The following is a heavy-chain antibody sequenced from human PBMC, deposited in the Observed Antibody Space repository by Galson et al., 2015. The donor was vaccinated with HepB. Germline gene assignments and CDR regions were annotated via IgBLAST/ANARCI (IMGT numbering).Heavy chain of an antibody. V-gene: IGHV1-2*02. D-gene: IGHD3-3*01. J-gene: IGHJ4*02. Sequence: VKVSCKASGGTLGNYALSWVRQAPGQGLEWMGWSSPSNGGTNSARIFQGRFTMTTDTSISTAYMELSGLRSNDTAVYYCAKAVGGDVLSDLDSWGQGTLVTISS. CDR1: GGTLGNYA. CDR2: SSPSNGGT. CDR3: AKAVGGDVLSDLDS.